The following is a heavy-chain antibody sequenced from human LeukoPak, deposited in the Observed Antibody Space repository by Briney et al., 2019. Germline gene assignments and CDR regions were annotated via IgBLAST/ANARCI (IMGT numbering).Heavy chain of an antibody. V-gene: IGHV1-2*02. D-gene: IGHD2-15*01. Sequence: ASVKVSCKASGYTFTGYYMHWVRQAPGQGLEWMGWINPNSGGTNYAQKFQGRVTMTRDTSISTAYMEVSRLRSDDTAVYYCARSECSGGIRFDAFDIWGQGTMVTVSS. CDR2: INPNSGGT. J-gene: IGHJ3*02. CDR3: ARSECSGGIRFDAFDI. CDR1: GYTFTGYY.